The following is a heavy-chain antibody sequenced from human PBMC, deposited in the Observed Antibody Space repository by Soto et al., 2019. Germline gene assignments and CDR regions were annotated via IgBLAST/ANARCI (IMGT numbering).Heavy chain of an antibody. CDR1: GFRFSDAW. V-gene: IGHV3-15*01. CDR3: STDGTNYESFDY. D-gene: IGHD1-1*01. Sequence: GGSLRLSCAASGFRFSDAWMTWVRQVPGRGLEWVGRIKSKARDEETDYAAAVKGRFTISRDDSRNTLYLQMHSLTAEDTAVYYCSTDGTNYESFDYWGQGALVTVSS. J-gene: IGHJ4*02. CDR2: IKSKARDEET.